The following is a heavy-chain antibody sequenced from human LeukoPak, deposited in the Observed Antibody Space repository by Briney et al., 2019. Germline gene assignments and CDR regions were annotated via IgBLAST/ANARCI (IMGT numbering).Heavy chain of an antibody. D-gene: IGHD4-23*01. V-gene: IGHV3-11*01. CDR3: ARDLRPGTTVVTPEPGY. CDR1: RFTFSDYY. CDR2: ISSSGSTI. Sequence: GGSLRLSCAASRFTFSDYYMSWIRQAPGKGLEWVSYISSSGSTIYYADSVKGRFTISRDNAKNSLYLQMNSLRAEDTAVYYCARDLRPGTTVVTPEPGYWGQGTLVTVSS. J-gene: IGHJ4*02.